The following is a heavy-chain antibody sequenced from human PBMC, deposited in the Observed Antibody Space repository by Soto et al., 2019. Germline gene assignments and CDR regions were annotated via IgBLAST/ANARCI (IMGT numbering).Heavy chain of an antibody. CDR3: ARVGPGLVRGVNDWFDP. CDR1: GGTFSSYA. V-gene: IGHV1-69*13. D-gene: IGHD3-10*01. CDR2: IIPIFGTA. J-gene: IGHJ5*02. Sequence: SVKVSCKASGGTFSSYAISWVRQAPGQGLEWMGGIIPIFGTANYAQKFQGRVTITADESTSTAYMELSSLRSEDTAVYYCARVGPGLVRGVNDWFDPWGQGTLVTVSS.